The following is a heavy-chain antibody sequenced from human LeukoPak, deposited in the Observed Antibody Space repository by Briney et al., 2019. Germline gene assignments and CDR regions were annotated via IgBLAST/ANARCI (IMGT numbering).Heavy chain of an antibody. CDR3: ARVVGATYYFDY. CDR2: TRNKANSYTT. J-gene: IGHJ4*02. V-gene: IGHV3-72*01. D-gene: IGHD1-26*01. Sequence: GGSLRLSCAASGFTFSDHYMDWVRQAPGKGLEWVGRTRNKANSYTTEYAASVKGRFTISRDDSKNSLYLQMNSLKTEDTAVYYCARVVGATYYFDYWGQGTLVTVSS. CDR1: GFTFSDHY.